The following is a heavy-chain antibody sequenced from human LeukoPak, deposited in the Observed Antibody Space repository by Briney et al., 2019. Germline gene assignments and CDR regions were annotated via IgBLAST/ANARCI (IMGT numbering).Heavy chain of an antibody. CDR1: GFTFDDYA. J-gene: IGHJ4*02. D-gene: IGHD4-17*01. V-gene: IGHV3-43D*03. CDR3: AKQAGSTAYFDY. Sequence: GGSLRLSCAASGFTFDDYAMHWVRQAPGKGLEWVSLISWDGGSTYYADSVKGRFTISRDNSKNSLYLQMNSLRAEDTAVFYCAKQAGSTAYFDYWGQGTLVTVSS. CDR2: ISWDGGST.